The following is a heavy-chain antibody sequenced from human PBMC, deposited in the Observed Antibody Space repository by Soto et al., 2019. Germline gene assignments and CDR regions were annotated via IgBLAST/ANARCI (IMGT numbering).Heavy chain of an antibody. Sequence: SETLSLTCTVSGGSISGHFWSWVRQPLGKGLEWIGFIYDSVSTNYSPSLKSRVTISVDTSKNQLSLKLSSVTAADTAVYYCAINADVWGQGTTVTVS. D-gene: IGHD2-8*01. J-gene: IGHJ6*02. CDR2: IYDSVST. V-gene: IGHV4-59*08. CDR3: AINADV. CDR1: GGSISGHF.